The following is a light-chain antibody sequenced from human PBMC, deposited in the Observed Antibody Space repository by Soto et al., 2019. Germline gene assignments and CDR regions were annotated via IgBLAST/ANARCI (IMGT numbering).Light chain of an antibody. J-gene: IGKJ1*01. CDR2: DAS. CDR3: EQYDSFSKK. Sequence: DIQMTQSPSTLSASVGDRVTITCRASQSIRSWVAWYQQKPGKAPQLLIYDASNLESGVPSRFSASGSWTEFTLTISSLQPDDFATYDCEQYDSFSKKFGRGTKV. CDR1: QSIRSW. V-gene: IGKV1-5*01.